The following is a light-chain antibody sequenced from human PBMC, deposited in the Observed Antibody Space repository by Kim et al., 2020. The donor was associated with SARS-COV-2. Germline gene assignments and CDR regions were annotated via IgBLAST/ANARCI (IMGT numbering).Light chain of an antibody. CDR1: QDSKTY. V-gene: IGKV3-11*01. CDR2: DAS. Sequence: SPGERAPLSCRASQDSKTYLAWYQQKRGQAPRLLSYDASTRATGIPARFSGSGSGTDFTLTINSLEPEDFAVYFCHQRSNWPPEHTFGQGTKLEIK. J-gene: IGKJ2*01. CDR3: HQRSNWPPEHT.